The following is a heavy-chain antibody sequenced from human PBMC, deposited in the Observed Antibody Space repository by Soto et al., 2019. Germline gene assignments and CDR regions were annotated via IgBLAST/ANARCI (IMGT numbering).Heavy chain of an antibody. J-gene: IGHJ6*02. V-gene: IGHV1-69*13. CDR3: ARTTTVLTRWPYYYYYGMDV. D-gene: IGHD4-17*01. CDR1: GGTFSSYA. CDR2: IIPIFGTA. Sequence: SVKVSCKASGGTFSSYAISWVRQAPGQGLEWMGGIIPIFGTADYAQKFQGRVTITADESTSTAYMELSSLRSEDTAVYYCARTTTVLTRWPYYYYYGMDVWGQGTTVTVSS.